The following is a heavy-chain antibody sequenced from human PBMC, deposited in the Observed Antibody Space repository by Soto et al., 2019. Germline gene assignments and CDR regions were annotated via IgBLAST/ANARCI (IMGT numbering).Heavy chain of an antibody. CDR1: GYTFTGYY. CDR3: ARDLSITGSVDYYYYGMDV. V-gene: IGHV1-2*02. Sequence: ASVKVSCKASGYTFTGYYMHWVRQAPGQGLEWMGWINPNSGGTNYAQKFQGRVTMTRDTSISTAYMELSRLRSDDTAVYYCARDLSITGSVDYYYYGMDVWRQGTTVTVSS. CDR2: INPNSGGT. D-gene: IGHD1-20*01. J-gene: IGHJ6*02.